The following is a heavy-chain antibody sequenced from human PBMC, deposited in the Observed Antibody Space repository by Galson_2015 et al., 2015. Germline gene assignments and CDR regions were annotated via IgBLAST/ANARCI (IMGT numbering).Heavy chain of an antibody. J-gene: IGHJ5*02. CDR3: AREVYNWNDVWFDP. CDR2: TYYRSKWYN. D-gene: IGHD1-1*01. V-gene: IGHV6-1*01. CDR1: GDSVSSNSAA. Sequence: CAISGDSVSSNSAAWNWIRQSPSRGLEWLGRTYYRSKWYNDYAVSVKSRITINPDTSKNQFSLQLNSVTPEDTAVYYCAREVYNWNDVWFDPWGQGTLVTVSS.